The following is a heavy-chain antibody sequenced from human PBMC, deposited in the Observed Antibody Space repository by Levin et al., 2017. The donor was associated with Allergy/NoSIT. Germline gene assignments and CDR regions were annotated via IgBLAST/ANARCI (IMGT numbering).Heavy chain of an antibody. Sequence: GGSLRLSCAASGFTFSSYGMHWVRQAPGKGLEWVAVISYDGSNKYYADSVKGRFTISRDNSKNTLYLQMNSLRAEDTAVYYCAKPFWGYYDFWSGYYSSGADAFDIWGQGTMVTVSS. CDR3: AKPFWGYYDFWSGYYSSGADAFDI. V-gene: IGHV3-30*18. CDR2: ISYDGSNK. J-gene: IGHJ3*02. D-gene: IGHD3-3*01. CDR1: GFTFSSYG.